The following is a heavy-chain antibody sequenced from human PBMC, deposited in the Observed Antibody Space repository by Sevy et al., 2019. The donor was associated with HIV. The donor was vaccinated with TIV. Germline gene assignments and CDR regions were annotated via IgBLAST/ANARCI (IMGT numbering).Heavy chain of an antibody. CDR2: ISSSSSYI. CDR1: GFTFSSYS. CDR3: ARATNPGFTELDV. D-gene: IGHD2-8*02. Sequence: GGSLRLSCAASGFTFSSYSMNWVRQAPGKGLECVSSISSSSSYIYYADSVKGRFTISRDNAKNSLYLQMNSLRAEDTAVYYCARATNPGFTELDVWGKGTTVTVSS. J-gene: IGHJ6*04. V-gene: IGHV3-21*01.